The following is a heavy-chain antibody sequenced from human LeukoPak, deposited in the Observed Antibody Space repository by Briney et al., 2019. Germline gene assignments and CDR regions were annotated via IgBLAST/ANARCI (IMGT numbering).Heavy chain of an antibody. J-gene: IGHJ4*02. Sequence: PGVSLRLSCAASGFTFRTYWMHWVRQVPGKGLVWVGRIDSDGRSTRSTSYAESVKGRFTISRDNAKNTLYLQMNSLRAEDTAVYYCARDVWGDRDSYFDYWGQGSLVTVSS. CDR1: GFTFRTYW. CDR3: ARDVWGDRDSYFDY. CDR2: IDSDGRSTRST. D-gene: IGHD2-21*01. V-gene: IGHV3-74*01.